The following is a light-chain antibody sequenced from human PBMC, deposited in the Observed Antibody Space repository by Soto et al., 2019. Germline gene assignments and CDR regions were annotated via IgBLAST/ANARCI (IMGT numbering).Light chain of an antibody. Sequence: IVMTQSPDSLAVSLGERATINCKSSQSVLYSSNNKNYLAWYQQKPGQPPKLLIYWASTRESGVPDRFSGSGSGTDFTLTISRLQLEYFATYYCQQTYNLPRTFGQGTKVDLK. CDR2: WAS. CDR3: QQTYNLPRT. CDR1: QSVLYSSNNKNY. V-gene: IGKV4-1*01. J-gene: IGKJ1*01.